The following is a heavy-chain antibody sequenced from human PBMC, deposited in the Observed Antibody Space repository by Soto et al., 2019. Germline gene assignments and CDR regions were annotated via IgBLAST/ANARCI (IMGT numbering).Heavy chain of an antibody. J-gene: IGHJ4*02. CDR2: IYYTGST. CDR1: GGSMSSNY. CDR3: ARGGSYGDFFDY. V-gene: IGHV4-59*01. D-gene: IGHD1-26*01. Sequence: PSETLSLTCTVSGGSMSSNYWTWIRQSPGKGLEWIGYIYYTGSTKYNPSLQSRVTISLDTSKNQFSLRLTSVTSADTAGYYCARGGSYGDFFDYWGQGAQVTVSS.